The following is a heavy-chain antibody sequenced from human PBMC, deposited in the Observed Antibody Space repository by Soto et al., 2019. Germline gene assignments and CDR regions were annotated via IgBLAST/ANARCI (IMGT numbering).Heavy chain of an antibody. J-gene: IGHJ5*02. V-gene: IGHV3-74*01. CDR1: GFTFSSYW. Sequence: EVQLVESGGGLVQPGGSLRLSCAASGFTFSSYWMHWVRQAPGKGLVWVSRINSDGSSTSYADSVKGRFTISRDNAKNTLYLQMNSLRAGDTAVYYGARDHVVSRNWFDPWGQGTLVTVSS. D-gene: IGHD2-21*01. CDR2: INSDGSST. CDR3: ARDHVVSRNWFDP.